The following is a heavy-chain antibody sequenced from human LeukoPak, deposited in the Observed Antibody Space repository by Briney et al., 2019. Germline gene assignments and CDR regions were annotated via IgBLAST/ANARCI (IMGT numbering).Heavy chain of an antibody. CDR1: GFSLSNARMG. J-gene: IGHJ5*02. Sequence: SGPVLVKPTETLTLTCTVSGFSLSNARMGVSWIRQPPGKALEWLAHIFSNDEKSYSTSLKSRLTISKDTSKSQVVLTMTNMDPVDTATYYCARVVVPAAMIPENWFDPWGQGTLVTVSS. D-gene: IGHD2-2*01. CDR2: IFSNDEK. CDR3: ARVVVPAAMIPENWFDP. V-gene: IGHV2-26*02.